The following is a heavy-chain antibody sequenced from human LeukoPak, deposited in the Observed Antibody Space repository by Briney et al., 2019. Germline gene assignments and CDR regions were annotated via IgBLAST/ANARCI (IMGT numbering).Heavy chain of an antibody. J-gene: IGHJ5*02. V-gene: IGHV4-34*01. CDR1: GGSFSGYY. CDR3: ARGFGITGTTLRP. CDR2: INHSGST. Sequence: TSETLSLTCAVYGGSFSGYYWSWIRQPPGKGLEWIGEINHSGSTNYNPSLKSRVTISVDTSKNQFSLKLSSVTAADTAVYYCARGFGITGTTLRPWGQGTLVTVSS. D-gene: IGHD1-7*01.